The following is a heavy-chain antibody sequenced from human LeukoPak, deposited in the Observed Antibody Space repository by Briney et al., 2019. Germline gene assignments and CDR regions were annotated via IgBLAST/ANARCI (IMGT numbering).Heavy chain of an antibody. CDR3: ARRVIMSATGVPDTWLDP. D-gene: IGHD2-8*02. V-gene: IGHV4-59*08. CDR2: ISYSGGT. J-gene: IGHJ5*02. CDR1: GGSISNYY. Sequence: SETLSLTCTVSGGSISNYYWNWIRQPPGKGLEWVGHISYSGGTKYNPSLQSRVTISIDTSNNQFSLNLSSVTAADTAVYYCARRVIMSATGVPDTWLDPWGQGILVTVSS.